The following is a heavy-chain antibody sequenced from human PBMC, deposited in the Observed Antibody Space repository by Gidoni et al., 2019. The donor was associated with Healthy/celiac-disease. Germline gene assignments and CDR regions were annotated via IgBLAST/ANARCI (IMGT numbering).Heavy chain of an antibody. Sequence: QVQLVESGGGVVQPGRSLRLSCAASGFTFSSYGMHWVLQAPGKGLEWVAVISYDGSNKYYAASVKGRFTISRDNSKNTLYLQMNSLSAEDTAVYYCARSVVVVAYFDYWGQGTLVTVSS. D-gene: IGHD2-15*01. CDR1: GFTFSSYG. CDR3: ARSVVVVAYFDY. J-gene: IGHJ4*02. CDR2: ISYDGSNK. V-gene: IGHV3-30*03.